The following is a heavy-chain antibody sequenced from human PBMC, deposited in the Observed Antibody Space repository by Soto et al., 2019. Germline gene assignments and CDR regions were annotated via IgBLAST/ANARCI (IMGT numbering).Heavy chain of an antibody. J-gene: IGHJ5*02. CDR1: GGSISSSY. D-gene: IGHD2-2*01. V-gene: IGHV4-59*01. Sequence: SETLSLTCTVSGGSISSSYWSWIRQPPGKGLEWIGYISHSGSTNYNPSLKSRVTISVDTSKSQFFLKLSSVTAADTAVYYCARYMGYCSSASCVNWFAPWGQGTLVTVSS. CDR2: ISHSGST. CDR3: ARYMGYCSSASCVNWFAP.